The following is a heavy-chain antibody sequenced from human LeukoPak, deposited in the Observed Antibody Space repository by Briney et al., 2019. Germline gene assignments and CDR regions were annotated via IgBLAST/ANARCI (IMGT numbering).Heavy chain of an antibody. J-gene: IGHJ4*02. CDR2: ISGSGGST. CDR1: GFTFSSYG. CDR3: AKRTYCSSTSCYLPGQTVDY. D-gene: IGHD2-2*01. V-gene: IGHV3-23*01. Sequence: GGSLRLSCAASGFTFSSYGMHWARQAPGKGLEWVSAISGSGGSTYYADSVKGRFTISRDNSKNTLYLQMNSLRAEDTAVYYCAKRTYCSSTSCYLPGQTVDYWGQGTLVTVSS.